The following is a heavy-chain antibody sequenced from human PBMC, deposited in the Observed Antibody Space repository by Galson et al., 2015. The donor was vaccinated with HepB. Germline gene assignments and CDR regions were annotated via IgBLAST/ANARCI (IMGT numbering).Heavy chain of an antibody. V-gene: IGHV3-30*02. CDR3: AKGSVEMATNDAFDI. J-gene: IGHJ3*02. D-gene: IGHD5-24*01. CDR2: IRYDGSNK. Sequence: SLRLSCAASGFTFSSCGMHWVRQAPGKGLEWVAFIRYDGSNKYYADSVKGRFTISRDNSKNALYLQMNSLRAEDTAVYYCAKGSVEMATNDAFDIWGQGTMVTVSS. CDR1: GFTFSSCG.